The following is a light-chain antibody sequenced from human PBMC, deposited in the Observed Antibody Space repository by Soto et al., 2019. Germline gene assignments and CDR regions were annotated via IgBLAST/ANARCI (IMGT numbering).Light chain of an antibody. Sequence: DIQTTQPPSTLSASVGDRVTTTCRASPSISTYLAWYQQKPGKAPKLLIYDASNLEAGVPSRFRGSGAGTDFTFTISRLQPEDIATYYCQQYEDLHTFGQGTRLEIK. CDR1: PSISTY. CDR2: DAS. J-gene: IGKJ5*01. CDR3: QQYEDLHT. V-gene: IGKV1-33*01.